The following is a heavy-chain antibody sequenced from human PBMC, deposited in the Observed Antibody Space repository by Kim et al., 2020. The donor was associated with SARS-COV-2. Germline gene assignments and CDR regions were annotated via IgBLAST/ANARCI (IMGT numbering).Heavy chain of an antibody. CDR2: IKSENDGGTT. Sequence: GGSLRLSCAASGLTFSDAWMIWVRQAPGKGLEWVGRIKSENDGGTTEYSAPVKGRITISNADSKISVHLQFDSPKSEDTAEYFCTTGPRYQLLSACFDP. D-gene: IGHD3-16*02. V-gene: IGHV3-15*01. J-gene: IGHJ5*02. CDR3: TTGPRYQLLSACFDP. CDR1: GLTFSDAW.